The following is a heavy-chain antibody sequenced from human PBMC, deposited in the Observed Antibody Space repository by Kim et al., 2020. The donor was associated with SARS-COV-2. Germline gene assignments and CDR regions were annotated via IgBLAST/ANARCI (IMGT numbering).Heavy chain of an antibody. Sequence: GGSLRLSCAASGFTFSSYSMNWVRQAPGKGLEWVSSISSSSSYIYYADSVKGRFTISRDNAKNSLYLQMNSMRAEDTAVYYCARDPDYYDSSGYYSEPYWGQGTLVTVSS. CDR1: GFTFSSYS. CDR2: ISSSSSYI. CDR3: ARDPDYYDSSGYYSEPY. D-gene: IGHD3-22*01. V-gene: IGHV3-21*01. J-gene: IGHJ4*02.